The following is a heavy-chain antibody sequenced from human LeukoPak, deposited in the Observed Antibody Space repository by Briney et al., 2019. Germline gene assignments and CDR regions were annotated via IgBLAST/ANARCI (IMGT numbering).Heavy chain of an antibody. CDR2: ISGSGGST. J-gene: IGHJ4*02. V-gene: IGHV3-23*01. CDR3: ARSFFQWNYGSCLDS. D-gene: IGHD1-7*01. Sequence: PGGTLRLSCAASGFTFSSYGMSWVRQAPGKGLEWVSAISGSGGSTYYADSVKGRFTISRDNSRSTLYLQMNSLRPEDTAVYSCARSFFQWNYGSCLDSRGQGTLVTVSS. CDR1: GFTFSSYG.